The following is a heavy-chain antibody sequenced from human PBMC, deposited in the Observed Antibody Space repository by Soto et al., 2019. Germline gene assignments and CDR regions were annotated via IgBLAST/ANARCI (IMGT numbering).Heavy chain of an antibody. D-gene: IGHD3-16*02. CDR2: INHSGST. Sequence: QVHLQQWGAGLLKPSETLSLTCAVYGGSFSGYYWSWIRQPPGKGLEWIGEINHSGSTHYNPSLKSRVTISIDTSKNQFSLKLPSVTAADTAVYYCARVRGYDYLLGSYRPFDYWGQGTLVTVAS. J-gene: IGHJ4*02. CDR1: GGSFSGYY. V-gene: IGHV4-34*02. CDR3: ARVRGYDYLLGSYRPFDY.